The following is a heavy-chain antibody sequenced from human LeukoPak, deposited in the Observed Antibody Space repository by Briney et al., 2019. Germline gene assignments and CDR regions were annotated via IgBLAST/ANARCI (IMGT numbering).Heavy chain of an antibody. D-gene: IGHD3-10*01. V-gene: IGHV1-8*01. CDR1: GYTFTSCD. Sequence: ASVKVSCKASGYTFTSCDINWVRQATGQGLEWMGWMNPNSGNTGYAQKFQGRVTMTRNTSISTAYMELSSLRSEDTAVYYCARVYYYGSGSYYKAYYYYYMDVWGKGTTVTISS. CDR3: ARVYYYGSGSYYKAYYYYYMDV. CDR2: MNPNSGNT. J-gene: IGHJ6*03.